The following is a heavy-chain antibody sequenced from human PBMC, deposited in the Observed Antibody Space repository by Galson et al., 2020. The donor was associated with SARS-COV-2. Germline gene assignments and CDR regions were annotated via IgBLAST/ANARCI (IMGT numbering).Heavy chain of an antibody. V-gene: IGHV3-48*03. D-gene: IGHD1-26*01. CDR1: GFTFSSYE. CDR2: ISSSGSTI. J-gene: IGHJ4*02. Sequence: GGSLRLSCAASGFTFSSYEMNWVRQAPGKGLEWVSYISSSGSTIYYADSVKGRFTISRDNAKNSLYLQMNSLRAEDTAVYYCAVHVGATTEDYYFDYWGQGTLVTVSS. CDR3: AVHVGATTEDYYFDY.